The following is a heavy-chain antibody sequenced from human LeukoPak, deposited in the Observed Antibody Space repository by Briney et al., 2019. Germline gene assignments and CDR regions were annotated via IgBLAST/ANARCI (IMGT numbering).Heavy chain of an antibody. V-gene: IGHV4-39*01. Sequence: SETLSLTCTVSGDSISSSIYYWGWIRQPPGKGLEWIGSIYYSGSTYYNPSLKSRVTMSVDTSTNQFSLKVNSVTAADTAVYYCVRPEGAPYYYYMDVWGKGTTVTVSS. CDR1: GDSISSSIYY. D-gene: IGHD1-14*01. CDR2: IYYSGST. J-gene: IGHJ6*03. CDR3: VRPEGAPYYYYMDV.